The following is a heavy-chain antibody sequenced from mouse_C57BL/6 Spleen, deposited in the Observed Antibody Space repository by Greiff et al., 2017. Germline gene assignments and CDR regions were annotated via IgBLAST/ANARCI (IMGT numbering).Heavy chain of an antibody. V-gene: IGHV5-17*01. Sequence: VQLKESGGGLVKPGGSLKLSCAASGFTFSDYGMHWVRQAPEKGLEWVAYISSGSSTIYYADTVKGRFTISRDNAKNTLFLQMTSLRSEDTAMYYCASYYYGSSYGAMDYWGQGTSVTVSS. D-gene: IGHD1-1*01. CDR3: ASYYYGSSYGAMDY. CDR2: ISSGSSTI. J-gene: IGHJ4*01. CDR1: GFTFSDYG.